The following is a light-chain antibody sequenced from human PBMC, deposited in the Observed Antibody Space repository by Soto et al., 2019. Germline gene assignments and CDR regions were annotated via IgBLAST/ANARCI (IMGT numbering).Light chain of an antibody. V-gene: IGKV3-15*01. CDR3: QQYNNWPPTWT. J-gene: IGKJ1*01. CDR1: QSVSSN. CDR2: GAS. Sequence: EIVMTQSPATLSVSPGERATLSCRASQSVSSNLAWYQQKTGQAPRLLIYGASTRATGIPARFSGSGSGTEFTLNISSLQSEHFAVYYCQQYNNWPPTWTFGQGTKVDIK.